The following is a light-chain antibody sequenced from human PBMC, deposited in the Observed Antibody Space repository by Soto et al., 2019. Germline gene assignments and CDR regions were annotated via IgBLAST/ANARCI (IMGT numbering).Light chain of an antibody. CDR2: AAS. CDR3: QKSYSTPPT. Sequence: DIQMTQSPSSLSASVGDRVTITCRASQSISSYLNWYQQKPGKAPKLLIYAASSLQSGVPSRVSGSGSGTDFTLTISSLQPEDFATYYWQKSYSTPPTFGGGTKVEIK. CDR1: QSISSY. J-gene: IGKJ4*01. V-gene: IGKV1-39*01.